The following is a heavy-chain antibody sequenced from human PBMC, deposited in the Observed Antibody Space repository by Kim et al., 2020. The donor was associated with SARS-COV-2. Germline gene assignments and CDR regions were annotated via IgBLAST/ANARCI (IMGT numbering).Heavy chain of an antibody. D-gene: IGHD3-22*01. CDR1: GYTFTSYY. CDR2: INPSGGST. CDR3: ARDQGNNYYDSSGYPDY. Sequence: ASVKVSCKASGYTFTSYYMHWVRQAPGQGLEWMGIINPSGGSTSYAQKFQGRVTMTRDTSTSTVYMELSSLRSEDTAVYYCARDQGNNYYDSSGYPDYWGQGTLVTVSS. J-gene: IGHJ4*02. V-gene: IGHV1-46*01.